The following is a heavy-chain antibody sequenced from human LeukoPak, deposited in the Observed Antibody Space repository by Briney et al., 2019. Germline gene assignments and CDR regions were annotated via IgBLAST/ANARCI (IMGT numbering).Heavy chain of an antibody. CDR2: ISGSGGST. CDR1: GFTFSSYA. J-gene: IGHJ4*02. V-gene: IGHV3-23*01. D-gene: IGHD6-13*01. Sequence: PGGSLRLSCAASGFTFSSYAMSWVRQAPGKGLEWVSSISGSGGSTYYLDSVQGRFTISRDNSKNTLYLQMNSLRAEDTAVYYCARSPWEQQLVLVYWGQGTLVTVSS. CDR3: ARSPWEQQLVLVY.